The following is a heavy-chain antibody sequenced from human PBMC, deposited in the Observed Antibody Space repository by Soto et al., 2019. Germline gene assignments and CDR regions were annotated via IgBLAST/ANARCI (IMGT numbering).Heavy chain of an antibody. CDR1: GASFTGYS. Sequence: QVQLQQWGAGLLKPSETLSLTCAVSGASFTGYSWTWIRQPPGKGLELIGEIDHSGSTNYNPYLKSRVTMSADTSRNQFSLKLMSVTAADTAVYYCARLYISGWNPSDYWGQGTLVTVSS. CDR2: IDHSGST. CDR3: ARLYISGWNPSDY. J-gene: IGHJ4*02. V-gene: IGHV4-34*01. D-gene: IGHD6-19*01.